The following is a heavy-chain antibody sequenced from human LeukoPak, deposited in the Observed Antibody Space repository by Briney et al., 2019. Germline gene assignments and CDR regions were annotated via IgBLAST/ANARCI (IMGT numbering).Heavy chain of an antibody. Sequence: PGRSLSLSCTFSRFTFSDYWMTWVRQAPGRGPEWGANIKQDGSQRYYVDAVGGRFTSSTDTAKNSLFLQMNGLRAEDTAVSYCERRGGSSSRRRPIDYWGQGTLVTVSS. V-gene: IGHV3-7*01. CDR3: ERRGGSSSRRRPIDY. J-gene: IGHJ4*02. CDR1: RFTFSDYW. D-gene: IGHD6-6*01. CDR2: IKQDGSQR.